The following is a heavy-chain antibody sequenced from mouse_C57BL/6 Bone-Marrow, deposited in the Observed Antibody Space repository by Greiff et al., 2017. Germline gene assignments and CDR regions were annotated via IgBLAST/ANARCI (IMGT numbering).Heavy chain of an antibody. Sequence: QVQLQQPGAELVKPGASVKLSCKASGYTFTSYWMQWVKQRPGQGLEWIGEIDPSDSYTNYNQKFKGKATLTVDTSSSTAYMQLSSLTSEGSAVYYCARGLRLRAMDYWGQGTSVTVSS. V-gene: IGHV1-50*01. CDR1: GYTFTSYW. CDR2: IDPSDSYT. CDR3: ARGLRLRAMDY. D-gene: IGHD3-2*02. J-gene: IGHJ4*01.